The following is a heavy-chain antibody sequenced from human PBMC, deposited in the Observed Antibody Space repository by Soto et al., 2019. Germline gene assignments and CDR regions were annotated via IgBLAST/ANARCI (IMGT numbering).Heavy chain of an antibody. D-gene: IGHD6-6*01. CDR2: ISGSGDTI. CDR3: ASPAPSGGSRVDI. CDR1: GVPLRTYE. V-gene: IGHV3-48*03. J-gene: IGHJ6*02. Sequence: PGGSLGLWCAASGVPLRTYEMNWVRQAPGKGLEWLSKISGSGDTIYYADSVRGRFTISRDNAKNSLYLQMNSLRAEDTAVYYCASPAPSGGSRVDIWGQGTTVTVPS.